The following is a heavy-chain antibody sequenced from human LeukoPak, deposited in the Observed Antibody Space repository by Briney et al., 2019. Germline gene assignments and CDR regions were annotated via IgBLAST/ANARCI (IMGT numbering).Heavy chain of an antibody. D-gene: IGHD3-10*01. Sequence: TGGSLRLSCAASGFTFSSHAMNWVRQAPGKGLEWVSAISGSGSTTYYADSVKGRFTISRDKSKNTLYLQMNSLRAEDTAIYCCAKGRHYYGSGSYLDSWGQGTLVTVSS. V-gene: IGHV3-23*01. J-gene: IGHJ4*02. CDR3: AKGRHYYGSGSYLDS. CDR2: ISGSGSTT. CDR1: GFTFSSHA.